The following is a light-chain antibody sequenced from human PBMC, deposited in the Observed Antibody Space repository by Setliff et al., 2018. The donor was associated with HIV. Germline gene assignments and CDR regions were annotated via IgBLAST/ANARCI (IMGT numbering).Light chain of an antibody. Sequence: QSALAQFASVSGSPGQSITVSCTGTSSDVGSYNLVSWYQQHPGKAPKLMIYEVTKRPSGISHRFSGSKSGNTASLTISGLQTEDEADYYCSSYTSISTYVFGTGTKVTVL. V-gene: IGLV2-14*02. CDR1: SSDVGSYNL. J-gene: IGLJ1*01. CDR3: SSYTSISTYV. CDR2: EVT.